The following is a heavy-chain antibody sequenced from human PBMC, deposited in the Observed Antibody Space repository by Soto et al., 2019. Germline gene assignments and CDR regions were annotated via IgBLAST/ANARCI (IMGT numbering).Heavy chain of an antibody. J-gene: IGHJ5*02. Sequence: LRLSCAVSGVTFRDYWMDLVRQVVGKGVLCGSRIGPDGTSTKYADSVKGRVPISRSNPENTLYLQRNSLRAEDAGVYYCVREVITARGSNRWFEPWRKGALVTVSS. D-gene: IGHD3-10*01. CDR1: GVTFRDYW. CDR3: VREVITARGSNRWFEP. CDR2: IGPDGTST. V-gene: IGHV3-74*01.